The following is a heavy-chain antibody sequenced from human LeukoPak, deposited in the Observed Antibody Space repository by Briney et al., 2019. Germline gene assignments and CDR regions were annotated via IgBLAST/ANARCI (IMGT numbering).Heavy chain of an antibody. CDR2: ISSSGSTI. D-gene: IGHD2-21*01. CDR1: RFTFSSYE. CDR3: GGALFVGDVFSFDF. J-gene: IGHJ4*02. Sequence: QSGGSLRLSCAASRFTFSSYEMNWVRRAPGKGLEWISHISSSGSTIFYADSVKGRFTISRDNAKNSLYLQMNSLRVEDTAVYYCGGALFVGDVFSFDFWAQETRVSVPP. V-gene: IGHV3-48*03.